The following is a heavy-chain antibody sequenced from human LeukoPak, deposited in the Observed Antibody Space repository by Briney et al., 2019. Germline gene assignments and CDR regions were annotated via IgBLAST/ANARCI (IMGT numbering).Heavy chain of an antibody. CDR3: ARKNDLFNAAFDK. D-gene: IGHD2/OR15-2a*01. V-gene: IGHV3-53*01. J-gene: IGHJ3*02. CDR1: GFTVSSNY. CDR2: TYSDVNT. Sequence: GGSLRLSRAASGFTVSSNYMSWVRQAPGKGLEWVSITYSDVNTNYADSVKGRFTISRDNSKNTLSLQMNSLRAEDTAVYYCARKNDLFNAAFDKWGQGTVVTVSS.